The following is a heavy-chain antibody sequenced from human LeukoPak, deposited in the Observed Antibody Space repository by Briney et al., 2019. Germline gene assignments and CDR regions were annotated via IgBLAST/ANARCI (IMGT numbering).Heavy chain of an antibody. CDR3: AKMAGYSGYDYGGSEDY. Sequence: GGSLRLSCAASGFTFSSYAMSWVRQAPGKGLEWVSAISGSGGSTYYADSVKGRFTISRDNSKNTLYLQMNSLRAEDTAVYYCAKMAGYSGYDYGGSEDYWGQGTLVTVSS. V-gene: IGHV3-23*01. CDR2: ISGSGGST. CDR1: GFTFSSYA. J-gene: IGHJ4*02. D-gene: IGHD5-12*01.